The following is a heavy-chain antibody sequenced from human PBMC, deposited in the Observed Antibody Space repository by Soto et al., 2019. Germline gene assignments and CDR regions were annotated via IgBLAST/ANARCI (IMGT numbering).Heavy chain of an antibody. CDR2: ISSSSSYI. CDR3: ERVRAAAPDVMDV. D-gene: IGHD3-10*01. Sequence: EVQLVESGGGLVKPGGSLRLSCAASGFTFSSYSMNWVRQAPGKGLEWVSSISSSSSYIYYADSVKGRFTISRDNAKNSLSLQVNRLRAEHAAVYYCERVRAAAPDVMDVWGQGTPVTVSS. J-gene: IGHJ6*02. CDR1: GFTFSSYS. V-gene: IGHV3-21*01.